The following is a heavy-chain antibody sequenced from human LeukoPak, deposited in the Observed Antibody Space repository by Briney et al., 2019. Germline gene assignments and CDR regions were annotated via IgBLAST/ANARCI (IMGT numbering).Heavy chain of an antibody. CDR1: GYTFTGYY. J-gene: IGHJ4*02. CDR3: AGRPDTTMVPIFDY. Sequence: ASVKVSCKASGYTFTGYYVHWVRQAPGQGLEWMGWINPSSGGTNYAQKFQGRVTMTGDTSISTAYMELSRLSSDDTAVYFCAGRPDTTMVPIFDYWGQGTLVTISS. V-gene: IGHV1-2*02. D-gene: IGHD5-18*01. CDR2: INPSSGGT.